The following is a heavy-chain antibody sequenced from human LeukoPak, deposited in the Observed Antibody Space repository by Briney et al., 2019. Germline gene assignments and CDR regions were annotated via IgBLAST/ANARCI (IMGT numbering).Heavy chain of an antibody. V-gene: IGHV3-23*01. CDR3: AKLPTIFGVADSFDI. J-gene: IGHJ3*02. CDR2: ISDRGKT. Sequence: GSLRLSCVASGITFSSYDMSWVRQAPGKGLEWISAISDRGKTGYADSVKGRFTISRDNSKNTLYLQLSSLRADDTAIYYCAKLPTIFGVADSFDIWGQGTLVTVSS. D-gene: IGHD3-3*01. CDR1: GITFSSYD.